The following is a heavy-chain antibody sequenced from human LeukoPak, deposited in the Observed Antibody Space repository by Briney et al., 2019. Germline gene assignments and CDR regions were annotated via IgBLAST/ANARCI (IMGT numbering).Heavy chain of an antibody. CDR1: GGSISSGSYY. CDR3: ARGLLWFGNWFDP. V-gene: IGHV4-61*02. J-gene: IGHJ5*02. Sequence: SETLSLTCTVSGGSISSGSYYWSWIRQPAWKGLEWIGRIYTSGSTNYNPSLKSRVTISVDTSKNQFSLKLSSVTAADTAVYYCARGLLWFGNWFDPWGQGTLVTVSS. CDR2: IYTSGST. D-gene: IGHD3-10*01.